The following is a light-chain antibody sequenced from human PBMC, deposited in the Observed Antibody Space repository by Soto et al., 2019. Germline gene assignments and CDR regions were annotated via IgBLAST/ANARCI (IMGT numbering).Light chain of an antibody. V-gene: IGKV3-15*01. CDR2: EAS. CDR1: QSVSRH. J-gene: IGKJ4*01. CDR3: QQYNKWPLS. Sequence: EIVMTQSPATLSVSPGERATLSCRASQSVSRHLAWYQQKLGQAPRLLIYEASTRATGIPARFSGSGSGTEFILTISSLQSEDFAVYYCQQYNKWPLSFGGGTKVEVK.